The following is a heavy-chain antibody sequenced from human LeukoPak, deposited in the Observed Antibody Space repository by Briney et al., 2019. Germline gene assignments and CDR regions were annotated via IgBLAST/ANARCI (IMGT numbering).Heavy chain of an antibody. CDR1: GVSFRGYD. J-gene: IGHJ3*01. V-gene: IGHV3-21*01. CDR3: VLKDRVRSKDAFDL. D-gene: IGHD3-3*01. CDR2: VTAIGSYR. Sequence: GGSLRLSCAPSGVSFRGYDMYWVRQAPGMGLEWVSSVTAIGSYRSYADSVKGRFTISRDNAKNSLFLEMNSLRVEDTALYHCVLKDRVRSKDAFDLWGQGTMGIVS.